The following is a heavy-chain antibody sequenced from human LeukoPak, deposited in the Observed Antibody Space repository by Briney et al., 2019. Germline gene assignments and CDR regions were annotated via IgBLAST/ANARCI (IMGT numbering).Heavy chain of an antibody. Sequence: SETLSLTCTVSGGSISSYYWSWIRQPPGKGLEWIGYIYYSGSTNYNPSLKSRVTISVDTSKNQFSLKLSSVTAADTAVYYCARASYYYSGGSCCLAAFDIWGQGTMVTVSS. CDR2: IYYSGST. J-gene: IGHJ3*02. V-gene: IGHV4-59*01. D-gene: IGHD2-15*01. CDR3: ARASYYYSGGSCCLAAFDI. CDR1: GGSISSYY.